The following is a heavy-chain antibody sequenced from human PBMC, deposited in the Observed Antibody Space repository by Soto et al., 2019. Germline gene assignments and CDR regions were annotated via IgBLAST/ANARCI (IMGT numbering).Heavy chain of an antibody. J-gene: IGHJ4*02. D-gene: IGHD6-19*01. V-gene: IGHV3-21*01. Sequence: EVQLVESGGGLVKPGGSLRLSCAASGFTFSSYSMNWVRQAPGKGLEWVSSISSSSSYIYYADSVKGRFTISRENDKNTLYQQMNSLRAEDTAVYYCARIGPARAMQWLVRGYFDYWGQGTLVTVSS. CDR2: ISSSSSYI. CDR1: GFTFSSYS. CDR3: ARIGPARAMQWLVRGYFDY.